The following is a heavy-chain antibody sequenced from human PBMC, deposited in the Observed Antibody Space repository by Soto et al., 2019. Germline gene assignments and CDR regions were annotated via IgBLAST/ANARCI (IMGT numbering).Heavy chain of an antibody. J-gene: IGHJ4*02. D-gene: IGHD2-21*01. V-gene: IGHV3-30-3*01. CDR1: GFTFSSYA. CDR2: ISYDGSNK. Sequence: QVQLVESGGGVVQPGRSLRLSCAASGFTFSSYAMHWVRQAPGKGLEWVAVISYDGSNKYYADSVKGRFTISRDNSKNTRDLQMNSLRAEDTAVSYCARELQHSGLTLSPPDYWGQGTLVTVSS. CDR3: ARELQHSGLTLSPPDY.